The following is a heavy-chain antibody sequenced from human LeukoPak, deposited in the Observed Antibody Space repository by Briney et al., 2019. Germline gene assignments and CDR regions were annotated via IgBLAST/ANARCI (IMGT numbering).Heavy chain of an antibody. Sequence: GGSLRLSCAASGFTFSSYGMHWVRQAPGKGLEWVAVISYDGSNKYYADSVKGRFTISRDNAKNTLYLQMNSLRAEDTAVYYCARGTTYGDYGDYWGQGTLVTVSS. J-gene: IGHJ4*02. CDR2: ISYDGSNK. CDR3: ARGTTYGDYGDY. CDR1: GFTFSSYG. V-gene: IGHV3-30*03. D-gene: IGHD4-17*01.